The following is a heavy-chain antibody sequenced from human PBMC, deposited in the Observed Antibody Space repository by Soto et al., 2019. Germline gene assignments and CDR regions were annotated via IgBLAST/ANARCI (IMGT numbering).Heavy chain of an antibody. Sequence: GGSLRLSCAASGFTFSSYSMNWVRQAPGKGLEWVSSISSSSSYIYYADSVKGGFTISRDNAKNSLYLQMTSLRAEDTAVYYCARDREVGATTYYYYYYGMDVWGQGTTVTVSS. J-gene: IGHJ6*02. D-gene: IGHD1-26*01. CDR1: GFTFSSYS. CDR2: ISSSSSYI. V-gene: IGHV3-21*01. CDR3: ARDREVGATTYYYYYYGMDV.